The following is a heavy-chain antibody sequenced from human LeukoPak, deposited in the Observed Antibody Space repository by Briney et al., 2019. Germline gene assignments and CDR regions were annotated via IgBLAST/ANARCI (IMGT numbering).Heavy chain of an antibody. V-gene: IGHV3-48*03. Sequence: GGSLRLSCAASGFTFSSYEMNWVRQAPGKGLEWVSYISSSGSTIYYADSVKGRFTISRDNAKNSLYLQMNSLRAEDTAVYYWARETIAVADPGCFGYWGQGTLVTVSS. CDR2: ISSSGSTI. D-gene: IGHD6-19*01. CDR3: ARETIAVADPGCFGY. J-gene: IGHJ4*02. CDR1: GFTFSSYE.